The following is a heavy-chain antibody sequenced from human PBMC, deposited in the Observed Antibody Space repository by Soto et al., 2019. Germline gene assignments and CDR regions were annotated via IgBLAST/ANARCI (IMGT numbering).Heavy chain of an antibody. CDR2: IYYSGST. Sequence: PSETLSLTCTVSGGSISSYYWSWIRQPPGKGLEWIGYIYYSGSTNYNPSLKSRVTISVDTSKNQFSLKLSSVTAADTAVYYCARHGGGRSGWLDYYYYYGMDVWGQGTTVTVSS. V-gene: IGHV4-59*08. CDR3: ARHGGGRSGWLDYYYYYGMDV. D-gene: IGHD6-19*01. J-gene: IGHJ6*02. CDR1: GGSISSYY.